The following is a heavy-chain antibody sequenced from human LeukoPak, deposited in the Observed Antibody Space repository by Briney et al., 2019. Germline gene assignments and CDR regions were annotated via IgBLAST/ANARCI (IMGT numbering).Heavy chain of an antibody. Sequence: GGSLRLSCAASGFIFSSYAMSWVRQAPGKGLEWVSAISGGGGSTYYADSVKGRFTISRDNSKNTLYLQMNSLRAEDTAVYFCARSTHSTGGSQYSSDHWGQGTLVNVSS. V-gene: IGHV3-23*01. CDR2: ISGGGGST. CDR3: ARSTHSTGGSQYSSDH. J-gene: IGHJ4*02. CDR1: GFIFSSYA. D-gene: IGHD1-26*01.